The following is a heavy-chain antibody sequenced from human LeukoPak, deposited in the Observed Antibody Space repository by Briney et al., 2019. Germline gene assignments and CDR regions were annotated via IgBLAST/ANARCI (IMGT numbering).Heavy chain of an antibody. CDR1: GGTFSSYA. D-gene: IGHD4/OR15-4a*01. J-gene: IGHJ5*02. V-gene: IGHV1-69*01. CDR2: IIPIFGTA. Sequence: GSSVKVSCKASGGTFSSYAISWVRQAPGQGLEWMGGIIPIFGTANYAQKFQGRVTITADESTSTAYMELSSLRSEDTAVHYCAREVPHGNWFDPWGQGTLVTVSS. CDR3: AREVPHGNWFDP.